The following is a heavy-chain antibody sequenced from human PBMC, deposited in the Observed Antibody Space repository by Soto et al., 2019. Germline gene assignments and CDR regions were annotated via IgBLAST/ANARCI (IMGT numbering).Heavy chain of an antibody. CDR3: ATKRALYSSGRLTTDY. Sequence: QVQLVQSGAEVKKPGSSVKVSCKASGGTFSSYAISWVRQAPGQGLEWMGGIIPIFGTANYAQKLQGRVTITADESTSTAYMELSSMRSEDTAVYYCATKRALYSSGRLTTDYWGQGTLVTVSS. V-gene: IGHV1-69*01. CDR2: IIPIFGTA. D-gene: IGHD6-19*01. J-gene: IGHJ4*02. CDR1: GGTFSSYA.